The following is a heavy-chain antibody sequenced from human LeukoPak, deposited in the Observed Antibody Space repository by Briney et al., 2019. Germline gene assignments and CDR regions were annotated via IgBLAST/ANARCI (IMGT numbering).Heavy chain of an antibody. CDR3: ARDSYGSGSCMDV. Sequence: GGSLRLSCAASGFTVSSNYMSWVRQAPGKGLEWVSVIYSGGGTYYADSVKGRFTISRDNSKNTLYLQMNSLGAEDTAVYYCARDSYGSGSCMDVWGQGTTVTVSS. CDR1: GFTVSSNY. CDR2: IYSGGGT. D-gene: IGHD3-10*01. J-gene: IGHJ6*02. V-gene: IGHV3-53*01.